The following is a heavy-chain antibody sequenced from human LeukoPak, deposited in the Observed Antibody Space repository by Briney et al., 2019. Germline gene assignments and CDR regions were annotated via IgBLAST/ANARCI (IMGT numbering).Heavy chain of an antibody. CDR2: IYYSGST. Sequence: SETLSLTCTVSGGSISSSSDYWGWIRQPPGKGLEWIGSIYYSGSTYYNPSLKSRVTISVDTSKNQFSLRLSSVTAADTAVYYCARRYCSSTSCFLDYWGQGTLVTVSS. CDR1: GGSISSSSDY. D-gene: IGHD2-2*01. V-gene: IGHV4-39*01. CDR3: ARRYCSSTSCFLDY. J-gene: IGHJ4*02.